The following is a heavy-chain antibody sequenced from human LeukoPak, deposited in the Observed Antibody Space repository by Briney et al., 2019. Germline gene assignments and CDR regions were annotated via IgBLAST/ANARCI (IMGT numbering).Heavy chain of an antibody. V-gene: IGHV1-46*01. D-gene: IGHD1-1*01. CDR2: INPSGGST. CDR3: ARDLTWRGFDP. CDR1: GYTFTSYY. J-gene: IGHJ5*02. Sequence: ASVKVSCKASGYTFTSYYMHWVRQAPGQGLEWMGIINPSGGSTSYAQKFQGRVTMTRDMSTSTVYMELSSLRSEDTAVYYCARDLTWRGFDPWGQGTLVTVSS.